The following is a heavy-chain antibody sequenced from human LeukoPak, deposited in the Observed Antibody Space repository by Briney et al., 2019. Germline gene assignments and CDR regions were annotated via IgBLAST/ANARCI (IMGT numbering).Heavy chain of an antibody. CDR1: GFTFSSYA. CDR3: AKTRPHYDFWSGRNYWYFDL. V-gene: IGHV3-23*01. D-gene: IGHD3-3*01. CDR2: ISGSGGST. J-gene: IGHJ2*01. Sequence: PGGSLRLSCAASGFTFSSYAMNWVRQAPGKGLEWVSAISGSGGSTYYADSVKGRFTISRDNSKNTLYLQMNSLRAEDTAVYYCAKTRPHYDFWSGRNYWYFDLWGRGTLVTVSS.